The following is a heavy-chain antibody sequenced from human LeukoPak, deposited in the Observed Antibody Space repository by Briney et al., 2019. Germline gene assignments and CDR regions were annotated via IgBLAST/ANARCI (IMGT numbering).Heavy chain of an antibody. J-gene: IGHJ4*02. CDR1: GVTFNTYE. D-gene: IGHD3-22*01. CDR2: VSSSGTTM. Sequence: PGGSLRLSCAASGVTFNTYEMSWVRQAPGKGLEWVSCVSSSGTTMYHADSVKGRFTISRDNAKNSLYLQMNSLRAEDTAVYYCARGDRRYNYDRSGYYFDYWGQGTLVTVSS. V-gene: IGHV3-48*03. CDR3: ARGDRRYNYDRSGYYFDY.